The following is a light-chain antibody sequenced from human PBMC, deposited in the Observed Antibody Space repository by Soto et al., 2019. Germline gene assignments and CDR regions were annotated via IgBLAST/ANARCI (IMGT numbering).Light chain of an antibody. CDR3: HQSYSVPYT. V-gene: IGKV1-39*01. J-gene: IGKJ2*01. Sequence: DIQMTQSPSSLSASVGDRIIIACRTSQTIGDYLHWLQHKPGKAPKLLISRVSTLQGGVPSRFSGSGSGTGFTLTINNLQPEDFATYYCHQSYSVPYTFGQGTKLEIK. CDR2: RVS. CDR1: QTIGDY.